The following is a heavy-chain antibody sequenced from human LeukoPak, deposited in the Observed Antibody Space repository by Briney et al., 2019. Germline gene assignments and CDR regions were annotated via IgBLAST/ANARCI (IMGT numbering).Heavy chain of an antibody. CDR3: ARDSYYDSSGYYEWFDP. CDR2: INSSSSYI. J-gene: IGHJ5*02. D-gene: IGHD3-22*01. CDR1: GFTFSSYS. Sequence: GGSLRLSCAASGFTFSSYSMNWVRQAPGKGLEWVSSINSSSSYIYYADSVKGRFTISRDNAKNSLYLQMNSLRAEDTAVYYCARDSYYDSSGYYEWFDPWGQGTLVTVSS. V-gene: IGHV3-21*01.